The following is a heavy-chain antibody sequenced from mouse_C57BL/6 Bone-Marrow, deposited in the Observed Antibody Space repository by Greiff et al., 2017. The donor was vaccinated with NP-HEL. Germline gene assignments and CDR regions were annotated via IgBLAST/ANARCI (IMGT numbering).Heavy chain of an antibody. CDR2: ISSGGDYI. D-gene: IGHD2-3*01. CDR3: TREPRWLLFAY. J-gene: IGHJ3*01. CDR1: GFTFSSYA. V-gene: IGHV5-9-1*02. Sequence: EVKVVESGEGLVKPGGSLKLSCAASGFTFSSYAMSWVRQTPEKRLEWVAYISSGGDYIYYADTVKGRFTIARDNARNTLYLQMSSLKSEDTAMYYCTREPRWLLFAYWGQGTLVTVSA.